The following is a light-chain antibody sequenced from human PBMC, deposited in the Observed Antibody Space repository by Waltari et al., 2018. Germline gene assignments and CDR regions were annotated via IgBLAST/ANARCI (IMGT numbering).Light chain of an antibody. J-gene: IGLJ1*01. V-gene: IGLV2-14*03. CDR1: RGDIGTYDY. Sequence: ALTQAASVSGSPGQSIPISCTGTRGDIGTYDYVPWFQQHPGKAPKLMIYDVRNRPLGVSNRFSGSKSGITASLSISGLLAEDEAYYYCCSYAGRGTYVFGSGTKVTVL. CDR2: DVR. CDR3: CSYAGRGTYV.